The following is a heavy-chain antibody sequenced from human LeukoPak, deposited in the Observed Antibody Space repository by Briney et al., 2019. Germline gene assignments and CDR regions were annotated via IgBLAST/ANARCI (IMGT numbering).Heavy chain of an antibody. D-gene: IGHD1-1*01. J-gene: IGHJ4*02. CDR1: GYTFTGYY. V-gene: IGHV1-2*02. Sequence: GSVKVSCKASGYTFTGYYMHWVRQAPGQGLEWMGWINPNSGGTNYAQKFKGRVTMTRDTSISTTYMELSRLRSDDTAVYYCARDKTGTTTLGDYWGQGSLVTVSS. CDR2: INPNSGGT. CDR3: ARDKTGTTTLGDY.